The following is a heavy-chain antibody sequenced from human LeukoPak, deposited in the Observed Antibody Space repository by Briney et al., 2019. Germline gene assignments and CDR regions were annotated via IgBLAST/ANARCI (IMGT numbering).Heavy chain of an antibody. J-gene: IGHJ3*02. CDR2: INPNSGGT. Sequence: ASVKVSCKASGYTLTGYYMHWVRQAPGQGLEWMGWINPNSGGTNYAQKFQGRVTMTRDTSISTAYMELSRLRSDDTAVYYCARVRGLGYCSGGSCNGAFDIWGQGTMVTVSS. CDR1: GYTLTGYY. D-gene: IGHD2-15*01. V-gene: IGHV1-2*02. CDR3: ARVRGLGYCSGGSCNGAFDI.